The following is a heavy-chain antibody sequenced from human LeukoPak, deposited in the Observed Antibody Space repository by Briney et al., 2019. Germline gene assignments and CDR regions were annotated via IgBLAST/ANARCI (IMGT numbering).Heavy chain of an antibody. CDR1: GFTVSGNY. Sequence: GGSLRLSCATSGFTVSGNYMSWVRQAPGKGLEWVSVLYTSGSTYYADSVKGRFTISRDNSKNTLYLQMNSLRVEDTAVYYCAKDRLRFLDPFGDFDYWGQGTLVTVSS. D-gene: IGHD3-3*01. CDR2: LYTSGST. J-gene: IGHJ4*02. CDR3: AKDRLRFLDPFGDFDY. V-gene: IGHV3-53*01.